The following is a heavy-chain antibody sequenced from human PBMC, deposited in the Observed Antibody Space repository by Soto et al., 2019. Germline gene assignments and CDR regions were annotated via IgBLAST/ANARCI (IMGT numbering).Heavy chain of an antibody. V-gene: IGHV3-23*01. CDR1: GFTFSSYA. J-gene: IGHJ4*02. CDR2: ISGSGGST. D-gene: IGHD6-19*01. CDR3: AKAVSSGWYYFDY. Sequence: GWSLGLSCGASGFTFSSYAMTWVRQAPGKGLEWVSAISGSGGSTYSADSVKGRFTISRDNSKNTLYLQMNSLRAEDTAVYYCAKAVSSGWYYFDYWGQGALVTVSS.